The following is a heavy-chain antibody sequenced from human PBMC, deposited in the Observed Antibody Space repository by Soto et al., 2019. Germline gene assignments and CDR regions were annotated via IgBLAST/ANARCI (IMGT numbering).Heavy chain of an antibody. Sequence: QAQLEQSGGEVKKPGSSVKVSCKASRVAFSKSIVTWVRQAPGLGLEWVGGIIPIFGTANYAQKFQGRVTITGDVSTSTSYMEVNNLRSEDTAVYYCAKVRYSSPMGYYYGMDVWGQGTTVTVSS. CDR3: AKVRYSSPMGYYYGMDV. CDR1: RVAFSKSI. J-gene: IGHJ6*02. CDR2: IIPIFGTA. D-gene: IGHD6-19*01. V-gene: IGHV1-69*01.